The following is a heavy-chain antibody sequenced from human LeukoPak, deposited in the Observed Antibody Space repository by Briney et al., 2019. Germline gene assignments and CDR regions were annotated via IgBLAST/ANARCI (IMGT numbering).Heavy chain of an antibody. CDR3: ARDTVGYCSSTSCSPEDY. CDR2: ISAYNGNT. Sequence: ASVKVSCKASGYTFTSYGISWVRQAPGQGLEWMGWISAYNGNTNNAQKLQGRVTMTTDTSTSTAYMELRSLRSDDTAVYYCARDTVGYCSSTSCSPEDYWGQGTLVTV. V-gene: IGHV1-18*01. J-gene: IGHJ4*02. CDR1: GYTFTSYG. D-gene: IGHD2-2*01.